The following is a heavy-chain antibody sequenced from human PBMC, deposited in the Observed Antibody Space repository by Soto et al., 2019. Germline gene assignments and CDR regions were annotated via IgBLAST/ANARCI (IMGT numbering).Heavy chain of an antibody. Sequence: QVQLVQSGAEEKKPGASVKVSCKASGYTFTSYAMHWVRQAPGQRLEWMGWINAGNGNTKYSQKFQGRVTITRDTSARTAYMELGSLRSEDTAVYYCARVGAGARDYWGQGTLVTVSS. CDR3: ARVGAGARDY. J-gene: IGHJ4*02. CDR1: GYTFTSYA. V-gene: IGHV1-3*05. CDR2: INAGNGNT. D-gene: IGHD1-26*01.